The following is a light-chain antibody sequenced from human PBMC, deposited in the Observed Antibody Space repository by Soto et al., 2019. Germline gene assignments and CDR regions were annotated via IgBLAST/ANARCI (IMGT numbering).Light chain of an antibody. J-gene: IGLJ1*01. CDR1: SSDVGGYNF. CDR3: SSYAGSNNFCV. CDR2: EVS. V-gene: IGLV2-8*01. Sequence: QSALTQPPSASGSPGQSVTISCTGTSSDVGGYNFVSWYQQHPGKAPKLMIYEVSERPSGVPDRFSGSNSGNTASLTVSGLQAEDEAEYYCSSYAGSNNFCVFGTGTKVTVL.